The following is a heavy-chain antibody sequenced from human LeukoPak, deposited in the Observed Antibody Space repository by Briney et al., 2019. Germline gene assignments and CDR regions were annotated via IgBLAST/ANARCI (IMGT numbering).Heavy chain of an antibody. CDR1: GFTYSSYS. J-gene: IGHJ2*01. Sequence: GGSLRLSCAASGFTYSSYSMNWVRQAPGKGLEWVSSISSSSSYIYYADSVKGRFTISRDNAKNSLYLQMNSLRAEDTAVYYCARDRYYYDSSGNYRYWYFDLWGRGTLVTVSS. CDR2: ISSSSSYI. D-gene: IGHD3-22*01. V-gene: IGHV3-21*01. CDR3: ARDRYYYDSSGNYRYWYFDL.